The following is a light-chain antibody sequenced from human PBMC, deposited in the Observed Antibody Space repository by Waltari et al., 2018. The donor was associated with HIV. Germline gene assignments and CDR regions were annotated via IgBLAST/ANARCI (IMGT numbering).Light chain of an antibody. CDR1: QSSGSY. CDR3: QQSYSAPPT. Sequence: DMQKTQSPSSLSASVGDKVTITCRASQSSGSYLNWYQQKPGKAPKLLIYGAYNLQSGVPSRFSGSGSGTDFTLTISSLQDEDFATYYCQQSYSAPPTFGQGTKVEIK. V-gene: IGKV1-39*01. J-gene: IGKJ1*01. CDR2: GAY.